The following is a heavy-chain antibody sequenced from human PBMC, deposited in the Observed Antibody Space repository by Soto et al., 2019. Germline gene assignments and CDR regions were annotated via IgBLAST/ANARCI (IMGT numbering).Heavy chain of an antibody. CDR2: SSSHYT. D-gene: IGHD1-1*01. V-gene: IGHV3-11*06. J-gene: IGHJ5*02. CDR1: GFTFSDYY. Sequence: GGSLRLSCAASGFTFSDYYISWIRQAPGKWLEWISYSSSHYTKYADSVQGRFTVSRDNAKNSLFLQMNSLRHDDTAFYYCAREQQTGMVLGWFDTWGQGTMVSVSS. CDR3: AREQQTGMVLGWFDT.